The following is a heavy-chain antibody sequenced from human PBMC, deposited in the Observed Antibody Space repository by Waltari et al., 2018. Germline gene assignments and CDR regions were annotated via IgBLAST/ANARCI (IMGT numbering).Heavy chain of an antibody. D-gene: IGHD1-1*01. CDR3: ATDQLGEGDY. CDR1: GYTFTDYY. V-gene: IGHV1-69-2*01. CDR2: VEPEDGET. J-gene: IGHJ4*02. Sequence: EVQVVQSGAEVKKPGATVKISCKASGYTFTDYYMHWIQQAPGKGLEWMGRVEPEDGETIYAEKFQDRVTITADTSTDTAYMELSSLRSEDTAVYYCATDQLGEGDYWGQGTLVTVSS.